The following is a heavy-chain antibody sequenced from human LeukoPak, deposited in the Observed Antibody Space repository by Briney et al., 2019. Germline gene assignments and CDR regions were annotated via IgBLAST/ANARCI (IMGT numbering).Heavy chain of an antibody. J-gene: IGHJ4*02. V-gene: IGHV1-46*01. CDR1: GYTFTSYY. CDR2: INPSGGST. Sequence: VASVKVSCKASGYTFTSYYMHWVRQAPGQGLEWMGIINPSGGSTSYAQKFQGRVTMTTDTSTTTVYMELSSLRSDDTAVYYCASPPSGDGGSFEYWGQGTLVTVSS. D-gene: IGHD3-10*01. CDR3: ASPPSGDGGSFEY.